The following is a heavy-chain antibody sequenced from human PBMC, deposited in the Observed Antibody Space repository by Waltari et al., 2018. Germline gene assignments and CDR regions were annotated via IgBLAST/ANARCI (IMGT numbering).Heavy chain of an antibody. CDR2: LYNDGTT. D-gene: IGHD6-13*01. CDR3: AESRAAAGLDS. CDR1: GVHFSSYA. J-gene: IGHJ4*02. V-gene: IGHV3-23*03. Sequence: EVQLLESGGGLVQHGGSLRLCCSGVHFSSYAMSWVRQAPGMGVEWVSVLYNDGTTHYVDSVEGRFTISRDHSDNTLHLQMSSLRAEDTAVYYCAESRAAAGLDSWGQGTLVTVSS.